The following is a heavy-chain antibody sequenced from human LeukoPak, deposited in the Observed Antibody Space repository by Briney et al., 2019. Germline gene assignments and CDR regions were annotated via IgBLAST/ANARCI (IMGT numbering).Heavy chain of an antibody. CDR3: ASLVVVTLLNWFDP. CDR2: ISYDGSNK. Sequence: GGSLRLSCAASGFTFSSYGMHWVRQAPGKGLEWVAVISYDGSNKYYADSVKGRFTISRDNSKNTLYLQMNSLRAEDTAVYYCASLVVVTLLNWFDPWGQGTLVTVSS. J-gene: IGHJ5*02. D-gene: IGHD2-21*02. CDR1: GFTFSSYG. V-gene: IGHV3-30*03.